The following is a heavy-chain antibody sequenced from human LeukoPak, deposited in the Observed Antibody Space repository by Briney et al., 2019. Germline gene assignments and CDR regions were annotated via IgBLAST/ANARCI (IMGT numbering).Heavy chain of an antibody. CDR2: FDPVDGET. V-gene: IGHV1-24*01. CDR3: AILLEDYAFSTGSAKDY. J-gene: IGHJ4*02. CDR1: GYSLTQLS. D-gene: IGHD3-3*01. Sequence: GASVKVSCEVSGYSLTQLSMHWVRQGIGRGLEWMGGFDPVDGETIYAQKFQGRVTMTENTSTDTAHMELSSLRSDDTAVYYCAILLEDYAFSTGSAKDYWGQGTLVTVSS.